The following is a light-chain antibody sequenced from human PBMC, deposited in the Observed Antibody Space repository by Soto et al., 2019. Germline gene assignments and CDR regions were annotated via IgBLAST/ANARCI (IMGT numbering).Light chain of an antibody. CDR1: SSDVGAYNS. V-gene: IGLV2-23*01. CDR3: CSSAPESTYV. J-gene: IGLJ1*01. CDR2: KGT. Sequence: QSVLAQPASVSGSPGQPITISCTGTSSDVGAYNSVSWYQQHPHRAPQVIIYKGTQRPPGVSNRFSGSTSGNAASLTISALQTDDEADYFCCSSAPESTYVCGTGTKGTVL.